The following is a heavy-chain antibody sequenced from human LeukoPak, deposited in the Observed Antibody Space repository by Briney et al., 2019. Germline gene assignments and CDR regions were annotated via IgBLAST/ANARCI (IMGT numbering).Heavy chain of an antibody. CDR3: TTNHIAEDY. D-gene: IGHD5-12*01. V-gene: IGHV3-15*01. CDR1: GFTFSNAW. Sequence: GGSLGLSCAASGFTFSNAWMSWVRQAPGKGLEWVGRIKSKADGGTTDYAAPVKGRFTISRDDSKTTLYLQMNSLKAEDTAVYYCTTNHIAEDYWGQGTLVTVSS. J-gene: IGHJ4*02. CDR2: IKSKADGGTT.